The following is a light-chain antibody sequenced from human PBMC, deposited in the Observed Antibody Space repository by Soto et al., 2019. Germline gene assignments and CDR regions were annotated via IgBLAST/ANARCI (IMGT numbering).Light chain of an antibody. Sequence: EIVLTQSPGTLSLSPGERATLSCRASQSVSSSYLAWYQQKPGQAPRLLLYGASSRATGIPDRFSGSGSGPDFTLTISRLEPEDFAVYYCQQYGSSPWTFSQGTKVEIK. CDR1: QSVSSSY. V-gene: IGKV3-20*01. CDR3: QQYGSSPWT. CDR2: GAS. J-gene: IGKJ1*01.